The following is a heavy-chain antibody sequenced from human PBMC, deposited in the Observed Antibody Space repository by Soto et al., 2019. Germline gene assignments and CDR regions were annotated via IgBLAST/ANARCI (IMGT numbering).Heavy chain of an antibody. D-gene: IGHD4-17*01. CDR2: ISSRGTDI. CDR1: GFLFSTST. Sequence: QAQLVQSGGGLVQSGRSLGLSCEASGFLFSTSTLNWVRRAPGKGLEWVAEISSRGTDIYYADSVKGRFTISRDNSKNTLYLQLDRVKSDDTAVYYCATLGRADYPPLAAWGQGTLVTVSS. CDR3: ATLGRADYPPLAA. V-gene: IGHV3-30*14. J-gene: IGHJ5*02.